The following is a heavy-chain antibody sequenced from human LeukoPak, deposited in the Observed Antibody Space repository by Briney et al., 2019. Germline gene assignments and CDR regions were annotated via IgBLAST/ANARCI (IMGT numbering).Heavy chain of an antibody. J-gene: IGHJ4*02. V-gene: IGHV4-34*01. CDR2: INHSGST. D-gene: IGHD1-7*01. CDR3: ARGTAGTTHFDY. Sequence: PSETLSLTCAVYGGSFSGYYWSWIRQPPGKGLEWIGEINHSGSTNYNPSLKSRVTISVDTSKNQFSLKLSSVTAADTAVYYCARGTAGTTHFDYWGQGTLVTVSS. CDR1: GGSFSGYY.